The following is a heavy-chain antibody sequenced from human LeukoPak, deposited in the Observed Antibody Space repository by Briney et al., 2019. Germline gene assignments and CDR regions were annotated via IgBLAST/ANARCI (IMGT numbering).Heavy chain of an antibody. V-gene: IGHV4-59*11. CDR1: SDSFSSHY. Sequence: SETLSLTCAVSSDSFSSHYWTWIRQPPGKGLEWIGYISYIGSTNYNPSLKSRVTISIDRSKDQFSLKLSSVTAADTAVYYCARDLVTVTKGFDIWGQGTMVSVSS. J-gene: IGHJ3*02. D-gene: IGHD4-17*01. CDR3: ARDLVTVTKGFDI. CDR2: ISYIGST.